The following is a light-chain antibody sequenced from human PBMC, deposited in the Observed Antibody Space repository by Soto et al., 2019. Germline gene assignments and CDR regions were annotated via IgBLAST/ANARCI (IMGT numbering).Light chain of an antibody. CDR2: DIS. J-gene: IGKJ2*01. Sequence: EIVLTQFPATLSLSPGDRATLSCRASQSVPSYLAWYQQKPGQAPRLLVYDISNRATGIPARFTGSGCGTDFTLTISSLEPEDSAVYYCQQRNAWPRNTFGQGTKLQI. CDR3: QQRNAWPRNT. V-gene: IGKV3-11*01. CDR1: QSVPSY.